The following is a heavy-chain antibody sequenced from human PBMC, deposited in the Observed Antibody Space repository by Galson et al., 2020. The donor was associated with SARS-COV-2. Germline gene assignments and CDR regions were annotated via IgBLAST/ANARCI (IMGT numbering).Heavy chain of an antibody. CDR3: ARTYSGSYLAPFHY. V-gene: IGHV3-30*04. D-gene: IGHD1-26*01. Sequence: GRPLRPPCAAPGSTFSSYAMHWVPQAPGKGLEWVAVISSDGSNKYYANSVKGRFTISRDNSKNTLYLQMNSLRAEDTAVYYCARTYSGSYLAPFHYWGQGTLVTVAS. CDR2: ISSDGSNK. CDR1: GSTFSSYA. J-gene: IGHJ4*02.